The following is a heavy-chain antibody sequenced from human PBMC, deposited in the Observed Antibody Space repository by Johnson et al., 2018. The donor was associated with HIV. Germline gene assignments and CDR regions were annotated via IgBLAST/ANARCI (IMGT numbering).Heavy chain of an antibody. D-gene: IGHD1-7*01. CDR2: ISYDGSNK. V-gene: IGHV3-30-3*01. Sequence: QVLLVESGGGVVQPGRSLRLSCAASGFTFSTYAMHWVRQAPGKGLEWVTIISYDGSNKYYADSVKGRFTIYRYNSKNTLYLQMNSLRAEDTAVYYCAREATGTTNAFYMWGQGTMVTVSS. J-gene: IGHJ3*02. CDR1: GFTFSTYA. CDR3: AREATGTTNAFYM.